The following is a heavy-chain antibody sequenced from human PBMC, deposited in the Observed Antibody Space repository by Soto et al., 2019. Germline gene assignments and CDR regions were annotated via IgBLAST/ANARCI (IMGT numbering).Heavy chain of an antibody. CDR1: GGTFSSYA. Sequence: SVKVSCKASGGTFSSYAISWVRQAPGQGLEWMGGIIPIFGTANYAQKFQGRVTITADESTSTAYMELSSLRSEDTAVYYCAGESGWEWRYYYYGMDVWGQGTTVTVSS. CDR2: IIPIFGTA. J-gene: IGHJ6*02. D-gene: IGHD1-26*01. CDR3: AGESGWEWRYYYYGMDV. V-gene: IGHV1-69*13.